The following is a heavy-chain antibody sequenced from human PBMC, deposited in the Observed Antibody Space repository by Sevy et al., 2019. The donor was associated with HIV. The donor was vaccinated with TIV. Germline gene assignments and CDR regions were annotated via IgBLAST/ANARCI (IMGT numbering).Heavy chain of an antibody. V-gene: IGHV3-33*06. CDR2: IWYDGSNK. J-gene: IGHJ4*02. D-gene: IGHD6-19*01. CDR3: AKEGGSDSSGWSYYFDY. Sequence: GRSLRLSCAASGFTFSSYGMHWVRQAPGKGLEWVAVIWYDGSNKYYADSVKGRFTISRDNSKNTLYLQMNSLRAEDTAVYYCAKEGGSDSSGWSYYFDYWGQGTLVTVSS. CDR1: GFTFSSYG.